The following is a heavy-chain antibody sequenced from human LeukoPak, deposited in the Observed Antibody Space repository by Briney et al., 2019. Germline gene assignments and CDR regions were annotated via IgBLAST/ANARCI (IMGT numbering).Heavy chain of an antibody. CDR3: ASSSVAAAIEDY. D-gene: IGHD2-2*02. Sequence: ASVKVSCKASGYTFTGYYMHWVRQAPGQGLEWMGWINPNSGGTNYAQKFQGWVTMTRDTSISTAYMELSRLRSDDTAVYYCASSSVAAAIEDYWGQGTLVTVSS. J-gene: IGHJ4*02. V-gene: IGHV1-2*04. CDR1: GYTFTGYY. CDR2: INPNSGGT.